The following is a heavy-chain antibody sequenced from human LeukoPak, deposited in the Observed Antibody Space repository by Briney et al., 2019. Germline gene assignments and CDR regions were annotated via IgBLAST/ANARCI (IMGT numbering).Heavy chain of an antibody. CDR1: GYSFTSYA. D-gene: IGHD6-13*01. Sequence: ASVKVSCKASGYSFTSYAMNWVRQAPGQGLEWMGWINTNTGNPTYAQGFTGRFVFSLDTSVSTAYLQISSLKAEDTAVYYCARAPRQLVRDYFDYWGQGTLVTVSS. CDR2: INTNTGNP. CDR3: ARAPRQLVRDYFDY. J-gene: IGHJ4*02. V-gene: IGHV7-4-1*02.